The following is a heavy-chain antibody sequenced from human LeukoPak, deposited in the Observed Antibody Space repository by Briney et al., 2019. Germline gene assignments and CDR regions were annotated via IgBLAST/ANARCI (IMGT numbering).Heavy chain of an antibody. V-gene: IGHV3-30*02. D-gene: IGHD6-13*01. CDR3: AKVGATAGTLRIEYFQH. Sequence: GGSLRLSCAASGFTFSSYGMHWVRQAPDKGLEWVAFIRYDGSNKYYADSVKGRFTISRDNSKNTLYLQMNGLRAEDTAVYFCAKVGATAGTLRIEYFQHWGQGTLVTVSS. J-gene: IGHJ1*01. CDR2: IRYDGSNK. CDR1: GFTFSSYG.